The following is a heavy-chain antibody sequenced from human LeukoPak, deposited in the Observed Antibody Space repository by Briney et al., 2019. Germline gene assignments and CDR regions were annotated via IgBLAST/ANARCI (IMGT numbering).Heavy chain of an antibody. CDR1: GLTFSSRW. Sequence: PGGSLRLSCAASGLTFSSRWMSWVRQAPGKGLESVGNIQPDGSEQYPVDSVKGRFTISRDNARNSLFLQMNSLRVEDTAVYYCASQSYARFDPWGQGTLVTVSS. CDR3: ASQSYARFDP. J-gene: IGHJ5*02. CDR2: IQPDGSEQ. D-gene: IGHD3-16*01. V-gene: IGHV3-7*01.